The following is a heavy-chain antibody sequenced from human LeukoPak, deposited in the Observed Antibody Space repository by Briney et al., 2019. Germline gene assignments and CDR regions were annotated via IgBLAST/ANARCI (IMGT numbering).Heavy chain of an antibody. CDR3: ARGGKVVPAAVANWFDP. D-gene: IGHD2-2*01. J-gene: IGHJ5*02. CDR1: GGSFSGYS. CDR2: INHSENT. V-gene: IGHV4-34*01. Sequence: SETLSLTCAVYGGSFSGYSWSWIRQPPGKGLEWIGEINHSENTNYNPSLKGRVTISVDTSKNQFSLKLTSVTAADTAVYYCARGGKVVPAAVANWFDPWGQGTLVTVSS.